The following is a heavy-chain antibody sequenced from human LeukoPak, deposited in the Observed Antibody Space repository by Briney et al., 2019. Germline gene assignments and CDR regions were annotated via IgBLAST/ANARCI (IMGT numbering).Heavy chain of an antibody. V-gene: IGHV3-33*01. CDR2: IWYDGSNK. CDR3: ARDLSTVTTGRIGY. D-gene: IGHD4-17*01. J-gene: IGHJ4*02. CDR1: GFTFSSYG. Sequence: GGSLRLSCAASGFTFSSYGMHGVRQAPGKGREWVAVIWYDGSNKYYVDSVKGRFTISRDNSKNTLYLQMNSLRAEDTAVYYCARDLSTVTTGRIGYWGQGTLVTVSS.